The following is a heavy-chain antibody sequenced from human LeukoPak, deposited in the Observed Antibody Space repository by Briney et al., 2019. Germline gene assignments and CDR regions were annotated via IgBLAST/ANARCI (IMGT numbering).Heavy chain of an antibody. J-gene: IGHJ4*02. D-gene: IGHD6-19*01. V-gene: IGHV4-39*01. CDR3: ARGAVTGQQSDN. CDR1: GGSISSSSYY. CDR2: IYYSGST. Sequence: PSETLSLTCTVSGGSISSSSYYWGWIRQPPGKGLEWIGSIYYSGSTYYSPSLKSRLTISVDTSKNQFSLKLSSVTAADTAVYYCARGAVTGQQSDNWGQGTLVTVSS.